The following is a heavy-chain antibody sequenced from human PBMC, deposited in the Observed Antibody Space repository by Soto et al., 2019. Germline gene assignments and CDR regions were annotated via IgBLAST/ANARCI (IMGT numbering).Heavy chain of an antibody. CDR1: GGSISSYY. Sequence: SETLSLTCTVSGGSISSYYWSWIRQPPGKGLEWIGYIYYSGSTNYNPSLKSRVTISVDTSKNQFSLKLSSVTAADTAVYYCARVSGDYGDYDWEKPTRTYYMDVWGKGTTVTVSS. CDR2: IYYSGST. CDR3: ARVSGDYGDYDWEKPTRTYYMDV. J-gene: IGHJ6*03. V-gene: IGHV4-59*01. D-gene: IGHD4-17*01.